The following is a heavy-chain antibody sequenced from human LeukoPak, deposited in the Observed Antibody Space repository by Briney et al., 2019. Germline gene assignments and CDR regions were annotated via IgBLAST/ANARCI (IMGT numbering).Heavy chain of an antibody. V-gene: IGHV4-34*01. J-gene: IGHJ4*02. CDR1: GGSFSGYY. Sequence: SETLSLTCAVYGGSFSGYYWSWIRQPPGKGLEWIGEINHSGSTNYNPSLKSRVTISVDTSKNQFSLKLSSVTAADTAVYYCATLRGSIFGVVSYWGQGTLVTVSS. CDR3: ATLRGSIFGVVSY. CDR2: INHSGST. D-gene: IGHD3-3*01.